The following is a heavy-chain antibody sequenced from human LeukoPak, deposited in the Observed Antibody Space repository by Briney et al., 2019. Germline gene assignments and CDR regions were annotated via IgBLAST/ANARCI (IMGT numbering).Heavy chain of an antibody. V-gene: IGHV1-18*01. CDR3: ARDSPWKSSGYGIDY. J-gene: IGHJ4*02. Sequence: ASVKVSCKASGYTFTSYGISWVRQAPGQGLKWMGWMSAYNGNTNYAQKLQGRVTMTTDTSTSTAYMELRSLRSDDTAVYYCARDSPWKSSGYGIDYWGQGTLVTVSS. CDR1: GYTFTSYG. CDR2: MSAYNGNT. D-gene: IGHD3-22*01.